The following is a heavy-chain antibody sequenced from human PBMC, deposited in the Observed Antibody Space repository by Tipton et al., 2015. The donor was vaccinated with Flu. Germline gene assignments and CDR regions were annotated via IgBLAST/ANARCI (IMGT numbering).Heavy chain of an antibody. D-gene: IGHD6-19*01. J-gene: IGHJ3*02. Sequence: SLRLSCEASGFTFSSYSMNWVRQAPGKGLEWTSFISGNSGAIFYAASVQGRFTISRDDSKSVAYLQMNSLKTEDTALYYCIRARIDSSGWSEAFDIWGQGTAVTVSS. CDR3: IRARIDSSGWSEAFDI. CDR1: GFTFSSYS. V-gene: IGHV3-48*01. CDR2: ISGNSGAI.